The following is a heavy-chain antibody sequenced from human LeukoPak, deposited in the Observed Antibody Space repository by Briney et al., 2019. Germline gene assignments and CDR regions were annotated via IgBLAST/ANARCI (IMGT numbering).Heavy chain of an antibody. CDR3: TRGMNWAYYFDY. CDR2: INPNSGGT. J-gene: IGHJ4*02. Sequence: ASVKVSCKAPGYTFTGYYMHWVRQAPGQGLEWMGWINPNSGGTNYAQKFQGRVTMTRDTSISTAYMELSRLRSDDTAVYYCTRGMNWAYYFDYWGQGTLVTVSS. D-gene: IGHD7-27*01. CDR1: GYTFTGYY. V-gene: IGHV1-2*02.